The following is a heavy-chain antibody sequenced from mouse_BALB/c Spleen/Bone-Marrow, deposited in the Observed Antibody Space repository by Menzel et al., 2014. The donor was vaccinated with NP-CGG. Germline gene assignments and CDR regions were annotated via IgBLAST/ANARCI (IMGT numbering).Heavy chain of an antibody. CDR2: INPSNGGT. CDR1: GYTFTSYY. J-gene: IGHJ2*01. V-gene: IGHV1S81*02. CDR3: TRGRTWDFDY. D-gene: IGHD4-1*01. Sequence: LQQSGAELVKPGASVKLSCKASGYTFTSYYMYWVKQRPGQGLEWIGEINPSNGGTNFNEKFKSRSTLTVDKSSSTAYMQPSSLTSEDSAVYYCTRGRTWDFDYWGQGTTLTVSS.